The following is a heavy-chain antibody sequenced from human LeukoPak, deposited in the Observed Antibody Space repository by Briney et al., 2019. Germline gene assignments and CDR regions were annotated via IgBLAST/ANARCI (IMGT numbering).Heavy chain of an antibody. CDR2: IYHSGST. D-gene: IGHD2-15*01. CDR1: GYSVSSGYY. J-gene: IGHJ4*02. V-gene: IGHV4-38-2*01. CDR3: AGTLDIVVVVAALYY. Sequence: KSSETLSLTCAVSGYSVSSGYYWGWIRQPPGEGLEWIGSIYHSGSTYYNPSLKSRVTISVDTSKNQFSLKLSSVTAADTAVYYCAGTLDIVVVVAALYYWGQGTLVTVSS.